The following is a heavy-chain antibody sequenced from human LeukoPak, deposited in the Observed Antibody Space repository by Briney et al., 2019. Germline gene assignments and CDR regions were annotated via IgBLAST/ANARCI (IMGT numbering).Heavy chain of an antibody. Sequence: GGSLRPSCAASGFTFSNYKMTWVRQAPGKGLEWVSYISSSGNTIYYADSVKGRFTISRDNAKNSLYLQMNSLRAEDTAVYYCARGRAGNYYNHNDYWGQGTLVTVSS. CDR3: ARGRAGNYYNHNDY. D-gene: IGHD3-10*01. CDR2: ISSSGNTI. V-gene: IGHV3-48*03. J-gene: IGHJ4*01. CDR1: GFTFSNYK.